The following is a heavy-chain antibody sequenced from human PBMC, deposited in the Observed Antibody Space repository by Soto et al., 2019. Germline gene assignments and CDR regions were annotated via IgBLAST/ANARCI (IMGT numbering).Heavy chain of an antibody. CDR3: AIDLGRRQMGLFYS. J-gene: IGHJ4*02. CDR1: GFTFSNFW. V-gene: IGHV3-7*03. Sequence: EVQLVESGGGLVLPGGSLRLSCAASGFTFSNFWMSWVRQLPGGGLAWVANGKFDGSETYYVDSVKGRFTISRDNAKNSVYLPISSLRAEDTAVYYCAIDLGRRQMGLFYSWGQGLLVTVSS. D-gene: IGHD3-16*01. CDR2: GKFDGSET.